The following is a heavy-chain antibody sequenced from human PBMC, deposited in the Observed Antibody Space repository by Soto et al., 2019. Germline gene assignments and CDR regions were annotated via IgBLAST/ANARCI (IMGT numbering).Heavy chain of an antibody. J-gene: IGHJ4*02. Sequence: EVQLVESGGGLVQPGGSLRLSCAASGFTFSTYSMNWVRQAPGKGLEWVSYISSTGETTYYADSVKGRLTISRDNAKNSLLRQMNSLTAEDTAVYYCARDVRLPDYWGQGTLVTVSS. CDR2: ISSTGETT. CDR1: GFTFSTYS. D-gene: IGHD3-10*02. V-gene: IGHV3-48*01. CDR3: ARDVRLPDY.